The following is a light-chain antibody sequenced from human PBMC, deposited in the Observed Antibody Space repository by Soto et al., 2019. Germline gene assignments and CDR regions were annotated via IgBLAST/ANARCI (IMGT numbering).Light chain of an antibody. CDR2: ENN. CDR3: GTWDSSLSAGGV. V-gene: IGLV1-51*02. Sequence: QSALTQPPSVSAAPGQKVTISCSGSSSNIGNNYVSWYQQLPGTAPKLLIYENNKRPSGIPDRFSGSKSGTSATLGITGLRTGDEADYYCGTWDSSLSAGGVFGGGTQLTVL. J-gene: IGLJ2*01. CDR1: SSNIGNNY.